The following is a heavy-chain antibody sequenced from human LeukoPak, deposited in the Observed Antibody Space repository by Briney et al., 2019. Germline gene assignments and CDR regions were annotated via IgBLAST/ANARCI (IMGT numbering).Heavy chain of an antibody. CDR1: GYRFTNNY. CDR2: INPSGGNI. Sequence: ASVKVSCKTSGYRFTNNYMHWVRQAPGQGLEWMGIINPSGGNINYAQKFQGRVTMTRDTSTSTVYMELSSLRSEDTAVNYCARALIYYDSSGYPDNDAFDIWGQGTMVTVSS. J-gene: IGHJ3*02. D-gene: IGHD3-22*01. CDR3: ARALIYYDSSGYPDNDAFDI. V-gene: IGHV1-46*01.